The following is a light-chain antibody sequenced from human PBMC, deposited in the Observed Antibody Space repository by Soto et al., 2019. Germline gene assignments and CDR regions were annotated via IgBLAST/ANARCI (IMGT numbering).Light chain of an antibody. CDR3: QQSYSTPRIT. Sequence: DIQMTQSPSSLSASVGDRFTITCRSSQGIRNDLGWYQQKPGKAPKRLIYAASSLQSGVPSRFSGSGSGTEFTLTISSLQPEDFATYYCQQSYSTPRITFGQGTRLEIK. V-gene: IGKV1-17*01. CDR2: AAS. CDR1: QGIRND. J-gene: IGKJ5*01.